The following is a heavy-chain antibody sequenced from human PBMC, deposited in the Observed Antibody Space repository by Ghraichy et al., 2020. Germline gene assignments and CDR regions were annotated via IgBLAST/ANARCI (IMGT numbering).Heavy chain of an antibody. V-gene: IGHV3-23*01. Sequence: GGSLRLSCAASGFTFSNYAMSWVRQAPGKGLEWVADIITGGFSTYYADSVKGRFTISRDNAKNTLYLLMSSLRAEDTAIYYCAKDLSPNNWPSDYYFDYWGQGTLVTVSS. D-gene: IGHD1-1*01. CDR3: AKDLSPNNWPSDYYFDY. CDR2: IITGGFST. J-gene: IGHJ4*02. CDR1: GFTFSNYA.